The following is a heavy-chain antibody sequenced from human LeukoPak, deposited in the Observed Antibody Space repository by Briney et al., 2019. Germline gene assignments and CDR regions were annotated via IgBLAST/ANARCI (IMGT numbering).Heavy chain of an antibody. D-gene: IGHD3-9*01. CDR2: INHSGST. Sequence: PSETLSLTCAVYGGSFSGYYWSWIRQPPGKGLEWIGEINHSGSTNYNPSLKSRVTISVDTSKNQFSLKLSSVTAADTAVYYCARDLGADTYYDILTGYYTVPLLELWGQGTLVTVSS. V-gene: IGHV4-34*01. CDR3: ARDLGADTYYDILTGYYTVPLLEL. J-gene: IGHJ4*02. CDR1: GGSFSGYY.